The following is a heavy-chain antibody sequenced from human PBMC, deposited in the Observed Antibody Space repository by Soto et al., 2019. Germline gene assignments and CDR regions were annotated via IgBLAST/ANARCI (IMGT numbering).Heavy chain of an antibody. CDR2: IHPGDSDT. Sequence: GESLKISCKGSGYRFTTYWIVWVRQMPGKGLESMGVIHPGDSDTRYSPSFEGQATISAAKSISTAYLQWSSLEASDTAMDYCVRLESRGADFSLPRVSHYYYGMDVWGQGTMVTVSS. CDR3: VRLESRGADFSLPRVSHYYYGMDV. D-gene: IGHD3-3*01. J-gene: IGHJ6*02. CDR1: GYRFTTYW. V-gene: IGHV5-51*01.